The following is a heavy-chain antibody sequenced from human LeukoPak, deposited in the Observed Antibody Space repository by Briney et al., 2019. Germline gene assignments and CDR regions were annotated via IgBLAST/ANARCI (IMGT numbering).Heavy chain of an antibody. CDR2: IYPGDSDT. V-gene: IGHV5-51*01. D-gene: IGHD4-11*01. CDR3: ARHGADTVTTSAYYYYYYGMDV. CDR1: GYSFTSYW. Sequence: GESLKISCKGSGYSFTSYWIGWVRQMPGKGLEWMGIIYPGDSDTRYSPSFQGQVTISADKSISTAYLQWSSPKASDTAMYYCARHGADTVTTSAYYYYYYGMDVWGQGTTVTVSS. J-gene: IGHJ6*02.